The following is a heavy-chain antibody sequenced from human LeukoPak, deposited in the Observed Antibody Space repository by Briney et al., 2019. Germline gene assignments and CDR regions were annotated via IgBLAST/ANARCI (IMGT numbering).Heavy chain of an antibody. J-gene: IGHJ5*02. CDR2: ISSSGSTI. Sequence: PGGSLRLSCAASGFTFSDYYMSWIRQAPGKGLEWVSYISSSGSTIYYADSVKGRFTISRDNAKNSLYLQMNSLRAEDTAVYYCASDGDIVVVPAALGGWFDPWGQGTLVTVSS. D-gene: IGHD2-2*01. CDR3: ASDGDIVVVPAALGGWFDP. CDR1: GFTFSDYY. V-gene: IGHV3-11*01.